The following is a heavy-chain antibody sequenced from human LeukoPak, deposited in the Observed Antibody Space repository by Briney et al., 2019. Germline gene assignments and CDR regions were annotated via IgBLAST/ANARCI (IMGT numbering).Heavy chain of an antibody. CDR2: ISWNSGSL. V-gene: IGHV3-9*01. CDR3: ARGLGGDQGYFDL. J-gene: IGHJ2*01. CDR1: GFTVSSNY. Sequence: PGGFLRLSCAASGFTVSSNYMSWVRQAPGKGLEWVSGISWNSGSLAYADSVKGRFTISRDNAKNSLYLQMNSLRTEDTAWYYCARGLGGDQGYFDLWGRGTLATVSS. D-gene: IGHD3-10*01.